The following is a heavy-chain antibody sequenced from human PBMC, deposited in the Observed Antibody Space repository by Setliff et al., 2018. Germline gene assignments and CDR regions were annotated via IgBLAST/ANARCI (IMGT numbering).Heavy chain of an antibody. J-gene: IGHJ4*02. Sequence: GASVKVSCKASGGPLNSYSFSWVRQAPGQGLEWMGRIIPVLDITRYSQKFQGRVTITADKSTGIIYKELTSLRSDDTAVYYCARHPPPPNYFDIGALDSWGQGTLVTVSS. CDR1: GGPLNSYS. D-gene: IGHD3-22*01. V-gene: IGHV1-69*02. CDR2: IIPVLDIT. CDR3: ARHPPPPNYFDIGALDS.